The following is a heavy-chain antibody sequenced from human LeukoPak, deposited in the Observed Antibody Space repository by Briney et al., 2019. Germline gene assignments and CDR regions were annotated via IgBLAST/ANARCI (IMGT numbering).Heavy chain of an antibody. CDR1: GYTFTGYY. J-gene: IGHJ6*03. D-gene: IGHD3-3*01. Sequence: ASVKVSCKASGYTFTGYYMHWVRQAPGQGLEWMGWINPNSGGTNYAQKFQGRVTMTRDTSISTAYMELSRLRSDDTAVYYCARTNGERITIFGVLTSYYYYMDVWGKGTTVTVSS. V-gene: IGHV1-2*02. CDR3: ARTNGERITIFGVLTSYYYYMDV. CDR2: INPNSGGT.